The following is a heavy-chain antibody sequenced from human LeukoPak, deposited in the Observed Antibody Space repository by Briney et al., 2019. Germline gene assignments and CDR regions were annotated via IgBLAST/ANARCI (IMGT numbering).Heavy chain of an antibody. CDR2: INSDGSST. J-gene: IGHJ4*02. V-gene: IGHV3-74*01. CDR3: ARAPLLWFGELLGTGSYYFDY. D-gene: IGHD3-10*01. CDR1: GFTFSSYW. Sequence: GGSLRLSCAASGFTFSSYWMHWVRQAPGKGLVWVSRINSDGSSTSYADSVKGRSTISRDNAKNTLYLQMNSLRAEDTAVYYCARAPLLWFGELLGTGSYYFDYWGQGTLVTVSS.